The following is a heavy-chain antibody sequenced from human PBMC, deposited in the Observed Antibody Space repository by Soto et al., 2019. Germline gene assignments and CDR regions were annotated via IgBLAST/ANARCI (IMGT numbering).Heavy chain of an antibody. Sequence: SETLSLTCAVYGGSFSGYYWSWIRQPPGKGLEWIGEINHSGSTNYNPSLKSRVTISVDTSKNQSSLKLSSVTAADTAVYYCARESIAAAGTREDWYFDLWGRGTLVTVSS. CDR2: INHSGST. V-gene: IGHV4-34*01. CDR3: ARESIAAAGTREDWYFDL. J-gene: IGHJ2*01. CDR1: GGSFSGYY. D-gene: IGHD6-13*01.